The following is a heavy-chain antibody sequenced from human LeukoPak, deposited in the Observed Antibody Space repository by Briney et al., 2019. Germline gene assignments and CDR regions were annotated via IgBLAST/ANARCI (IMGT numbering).Heavy chain of an antibody. CDR1: GYTFTSYG. CDR2: ISAYSGNT. CDR3: ARDDPLVVVAARLDY. V-gene: IGHV1-18*01. Sequence: ASVKVSCKASGYTFTSYGINWVRQAPGQGLEWMGWISAYSGNTNYAQRLQGRVTMTTDTSTSTAYMELRSLRSDDTAVYYCARDDPLVVVAARLDYWGQGTLVIVSS. J-gene: IGHJ4*02. D-gene: IGHD2-15*01.